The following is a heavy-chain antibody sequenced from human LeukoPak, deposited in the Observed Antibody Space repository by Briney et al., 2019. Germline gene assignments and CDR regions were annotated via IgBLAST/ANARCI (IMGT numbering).Heavy chain of an antibody. J-gene: IGHJ5*02. CDR2: ISDDGSSK. CDR3: AREHFAATGTGWFDP. Sequence: GGSLRLSCAASGFTFSSYAIHWVRQAPGQGLEWVAVISDDGSSKYYSDSVKGRFTISRDNSKNMLYLHMNSLGTEDTAVYSCAREHFAATGTGWFDPWGQGTLVPISS. D-gene: IGHD6-13*01. V-gene: IGHV3-30-3*01. CDR1: GFTFSSYA.